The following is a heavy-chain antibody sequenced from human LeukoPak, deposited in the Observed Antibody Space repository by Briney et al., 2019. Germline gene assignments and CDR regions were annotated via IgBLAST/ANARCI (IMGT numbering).Heavy chain of an antibody. CDR2: IYTSGST. V-gene: IGHV4-61*02. CDR1: RGSLTCGSYY. J-gene: IGHJ6*03. D-gene: IGHD3-10*01. Sequence: PSETLSVTCTVSRGSLTCGSYYWSWIRQPAGNGLEWIGRIYTSGSTNYNPSLKSRATISVDTSKNQFSLKLSSVTAAHTAMSYCARDLLAGYYYMDVWGKGTTLTVSS. CDR3: ARDLLAGYYYMDV.